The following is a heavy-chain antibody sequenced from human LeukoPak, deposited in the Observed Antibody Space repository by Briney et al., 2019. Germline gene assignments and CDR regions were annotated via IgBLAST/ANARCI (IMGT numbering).Heavy chain of an antibody. CDR1: GFTFSSYA. CDR2: ISGSGGST. J-gene: IGHJ5*02. V-gene: IGHV3-23*01. D-gene: IGHD3-3*01. CDR3: AKLGDVRFSSS. Sequence: GGSLRLSCAASGFTFSSYAMSWVRQNPGKGLEWVSAISGSGGSTYYADSVKGRFTISRDNSKNTLYLQMNSLRAEDTAVHYCAKLGDVRFSSSWGQGTLVTVSS.